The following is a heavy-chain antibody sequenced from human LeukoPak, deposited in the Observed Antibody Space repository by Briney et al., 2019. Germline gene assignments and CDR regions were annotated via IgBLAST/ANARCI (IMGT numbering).Heavy chain of an antibody. V-gene: IGHV5-51*01. CDR1: GSIFTNYW. D-gene: IGHD3-10*01. CDR3: ARQSRDGSKTRGYYFDY. Sequence: RGESLQISCQASGSIFTNYWIGWVRQLPGKGLESMGIIYPADSDTTYSPSFQGQVTISADKSISTVYLQWSSLKASDTAMYYCARQSRDGSKTRGYYFDYWGPGTQVTVSS. J-gene: IGHJ4*02. CDR2: IYPADSDT.